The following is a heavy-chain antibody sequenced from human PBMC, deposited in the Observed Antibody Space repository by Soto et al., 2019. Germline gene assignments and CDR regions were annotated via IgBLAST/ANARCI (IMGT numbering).Heavy chain of an antibody. CDR2: VYFSGST. Sequence: SSETLSLTCSVSGDSVSSGDYYWSWIRQPPGKGLEWIGHVYFSGSTNYIPSLKSRLTMSVDTAKNQFSLKLNSVTAADTAVYYCARIPVDTYMIYWSDPWGQGTPVTVSS. CDR3: ARIPVDTYMIYWSDP. V-gene: IGHV4-61*08. J-gene: IGHJ5*02. CDR1: GDSVSSGDYY. D-gene: IGHD3-16*01.